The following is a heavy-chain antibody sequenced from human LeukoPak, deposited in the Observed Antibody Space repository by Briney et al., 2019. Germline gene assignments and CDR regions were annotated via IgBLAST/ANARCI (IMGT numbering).Heavy chain of an antibody. Sequence: ASVKVSCKASGYIFTGYYLHWVRLAPGQGLEWMGWINPNSGGTNYAQKFQGRVTMTRDTSISTAYMELSRLRSDDRAVDYCARVVRLCFDAFDIWGQGTMVTVSS. J-gene: IGHJ3*02. V-gene: IGHV1-2*02. CDR1: GYIFTGYY. CDR2: INPNSGGT. CDR3: ARVVRLCFDAFDI. D-gene: IGHD4-23*01.